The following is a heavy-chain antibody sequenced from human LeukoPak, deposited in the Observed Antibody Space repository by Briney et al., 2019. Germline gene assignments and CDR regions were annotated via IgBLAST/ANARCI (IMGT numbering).Heavy chain of an antibody. J-gene: IGHJ5*02. V-gene: IGHV1-69*05. Sequence: SVKVSCKASGGTFSSYAISWVRQAPGQGLEWMGGIIPIFGTANYAQKFQGRVTVTTDESTSTAYMELSSLRSEDTAVYYCARDPRLDASWFDPWGQGTLVTVSS. CDR3: ARDPRLDASWFDP. CDR1: GGTFSSYA. CDR2: IIPIFGTA. D-gene: IGHD3/OR15-3a*01.